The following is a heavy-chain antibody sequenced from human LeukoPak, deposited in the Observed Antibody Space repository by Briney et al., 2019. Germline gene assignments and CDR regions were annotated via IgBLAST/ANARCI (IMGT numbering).Heavy chain of an antibody. V-gene: IGHV3-48*04. CDR3: ARDAVYGSGIPSPKYYFDY. CDR2: ISSSSSTI. J-gene: IGHJ4*02. D-gene: IGHD3-10*01. Sequence: PGGSLRLSCAASGFTFSSYSMNWVRQAPGKGLEWVSYISSSSSTIYYADSVKGRFTISRDNAKNSLYLQMNSLRAEDTAVYYCARDAVYGSGIPSPKYYFDYWGQGTLVTVSS. CDR1: GFTFSSYS.